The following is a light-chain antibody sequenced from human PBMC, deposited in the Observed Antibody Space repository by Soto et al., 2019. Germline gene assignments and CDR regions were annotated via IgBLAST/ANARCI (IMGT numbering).Light chain of an antibody. CDR1: QGIRNY. Sequence: AIQMTQSPSSLSASVGDTVTVTCRASQGIRNYLNWFQQKPGKAPKRLISVASTLQSGVPSRFSGSGSGTEFTLTISSLQPEDSATYYCLQDINYPWTFGQGTKVDIK. V-gene: IGKV1-6*01. CDR3: LQDINYPWT. J-gene: IGKJ1*01. CDR2: VAS.